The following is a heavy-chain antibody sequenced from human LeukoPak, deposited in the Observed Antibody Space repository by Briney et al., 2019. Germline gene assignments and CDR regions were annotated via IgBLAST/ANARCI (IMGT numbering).Heavy chain of an antibody. D-gene: IGHD4-17*01. CDR2: ISYTGGST. CDR1: GFTFRSYG. CDR3: AKAYGDYVNYFDY. V-gene: IGHV3-23*01. J-gene: IGHJ4*02. Sequence: GGSLRLSCAASGFTFRSYGMSWVRQAPRKGLEWVSAISYTGGSTYYADSVKGRFTISRDNSKNTLYLQMNSLRIEDTAVYYCAKAYGDYVNYFDYWGQGTLVTVSS.